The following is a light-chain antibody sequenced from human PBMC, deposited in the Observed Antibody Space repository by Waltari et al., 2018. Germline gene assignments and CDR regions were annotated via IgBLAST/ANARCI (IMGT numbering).Light chain of an antibody. CDR3: QQHGTLPAT. Sequence: EIVLTQSPGTASLSPGERVTRSSSASHRVGSSSLAWYQQKPGQAPRLVIYRASRRATGIPDRFSGSGSGTDFSLTISRLEPEDFAVYYCQQHGTLPATFGQGTKVEI. CDR2: RAS. CDR1: HRVGSSS. V-gene: IGKV3-20*01. J-gene: IGKJ1*01.